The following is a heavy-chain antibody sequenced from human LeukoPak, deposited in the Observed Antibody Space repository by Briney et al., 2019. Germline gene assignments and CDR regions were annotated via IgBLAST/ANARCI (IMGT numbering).Heavy chain of an antibody. Sequence: GQSLRISCKGSGYNFTSYWISWVRQMPGKGLEWVGRIDPSDSDTNYRPSFQGHVTISTDKSISTDYLQWSSLKASDTAMYYCARQLAVTKGSFQQWGQGTLHPLL. D-gene: IGHD6-19*01. CDR1: GYNFTSYW. J-gene: IGHJ1*01. CDR3: ARQLAVTKGSFQQ. V-gene: IGHV5-10-1*01. CDR2: IDPSDSDT.